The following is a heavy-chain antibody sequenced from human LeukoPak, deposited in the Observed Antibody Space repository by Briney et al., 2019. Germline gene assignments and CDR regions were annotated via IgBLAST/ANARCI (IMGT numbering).Heavy chain of an antibody. CDR2: MNPNSGNT. J-gene: IGHJ4*02. D-gene: IGHD3-3*01. CDR1: GYTFTSYD. CDR3: ARGSPVLRFLEWSPPYFDY. Sequence: ASVKVSCKASGYTFTSYDINWVRQATRQGLEWMGWMNPNSGNTGYAQKFQGRVTITRNTSISTAYMELSSLRSEDTAVYYCARGSPVLRFLEWSPPYFDYWGQGTLVTVSS. V-gene: IGHV1-8*03.